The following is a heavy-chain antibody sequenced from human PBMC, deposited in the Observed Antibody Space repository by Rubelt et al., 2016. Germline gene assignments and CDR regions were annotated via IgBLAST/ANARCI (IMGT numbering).Heavy chain of an antibody. Sequence: QVQLVESGGGVVQPGRSLRLSCAASGFTFSSYGMHWVRQAPGKGLEWVAGIWYYGSNKYYADSVKGRFTISRDNSKNTLYLQMNSLRAEDTAVYYCARDSKQWLVHDYWGQGTLVTVSS. V-gene: IGHV3-33*01. J-gene: IGHJ4*02. CDR1: GFTFSSYG. CDR3: ARDSKQWLVHDY. D-gene: IGHD6-19*01. CDR2: IWYYGSNK.